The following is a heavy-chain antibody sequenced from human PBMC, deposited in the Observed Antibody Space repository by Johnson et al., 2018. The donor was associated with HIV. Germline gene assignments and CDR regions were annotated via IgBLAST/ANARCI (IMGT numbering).Heavy chain of an antibody. Sequence: VQVVESGGGFVQPGGSLRLSCAASGFTFSSYPMHWVRQAPGKGLDWVAVISFDGSHTDYADSVKGRFTVSRDNSKNTLYLHMNGLRTEATAVFYCARRGYELRGKGPLELWGQGAMGTDSS. CDR3: ARRGYELRGKGPLEL. V-gene: IGHV3-30*04. D-gene: IGHD3-3*01. CDR2: ISFDGSHT. CDR1: GFTFSSYP. J-gene: IGHJ3*01.